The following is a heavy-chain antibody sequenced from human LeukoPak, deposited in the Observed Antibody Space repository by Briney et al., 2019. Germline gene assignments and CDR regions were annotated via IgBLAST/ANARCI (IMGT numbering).Heavy chain of an antibody. CDR3: ARTGYSSSWYWN. CDR1: GFTFSSYW. J-gene: IGHJ4*02. Sequence: GSLRLFCAASGFTFSSYWMHWVRQAPGKGLVWVSRINTDGSSTSYADSVKGRFTISRDNAKNTLYLQMNSLRAEDTAVYYCARTGYSSSWYWNWGQGTLVTVSS. CDR2: INTDGSST. V-gene: IGHV3-74*01. D-gene: IGHD6-13*01.